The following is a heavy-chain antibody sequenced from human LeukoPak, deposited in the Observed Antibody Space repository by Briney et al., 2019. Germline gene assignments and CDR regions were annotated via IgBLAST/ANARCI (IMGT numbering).Heavy chain of an antibody. CDR3: ARQTGYCSGGSCSRGWFDP. CDR1: GGSISSYY. V-gene: IGHV4-59*08. D-gene: IGHD2-15*01. CDR2: IYYSGST. J-gene: IGHJ5*02. Sequence: SETLSLTCTVSGGSISSYYWSWIRQPPGKGLEGIGYIYYSGSTNYNPSLKSRVTISVDTSKNQFSLKLSSVTAADTAVYYCARQTGYCSGGSCSRGWFDPWGQGTLVTVSS.